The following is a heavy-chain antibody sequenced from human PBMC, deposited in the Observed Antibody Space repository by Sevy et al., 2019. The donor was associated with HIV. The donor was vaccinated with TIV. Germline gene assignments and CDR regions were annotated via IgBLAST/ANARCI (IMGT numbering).Heavy chain of an antibody. CDR1: GGSITSLY. V-gene: IGHV4-59*08. D-gene: IGHD1-26*01. CDR2: IYYNGHI. J-gene: IGHJ4*02. Sequence: SETLSLTCTVSGGSITSLYWNWIRQPPGKGLKWIANIYYNGHINYNPSLKSQVTLSLDTSKNQFSLRLSSVTAADTAMYYCAGENAWGRGYSWGQRTLVTVSS. CDR3: AGENAWGRGYS.